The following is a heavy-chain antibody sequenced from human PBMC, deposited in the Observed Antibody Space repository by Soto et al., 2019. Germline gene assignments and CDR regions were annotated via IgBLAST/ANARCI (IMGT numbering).Heavy chain of an antibody. CDR2: IGDNGVSK. CDR3: STYRKTTVTSEF. CDR1: GFTFSSCA. J-gene: IGHJ4*02. D-gene: IGHD4-17*01. Sequence: EVQLLESGGGLVQPGGSLTLSCAASGFTFSSCAMSWVRQAPGKGLEWVSAIGDNGVSKYYADSVKGRFTISRDNSKNTLYLQMNSLRADDTAVYYCSTYRKTTVTSEFWGQGALVTVSS. V-gene: IGHV3-23*01.